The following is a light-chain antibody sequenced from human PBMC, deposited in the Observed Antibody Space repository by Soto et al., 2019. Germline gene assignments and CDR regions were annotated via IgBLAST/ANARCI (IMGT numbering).Light chain of an antibody. V-gene: IGKV1-5*01. Sequence: DIQMTQSPSTLSASVGDRVTITCRASQSVRSWLAWYQQKPGRAPKFLIYDASRLESGVPSRFSGSGSGTEFTLTISNLQPDYFATYYCQQYDNYPLTFGGGTKVEI. J-gene: IGKJ4*01. CDR1: QSVRSW. CDR2: DAS. CDR3: QQYDNYPLT.